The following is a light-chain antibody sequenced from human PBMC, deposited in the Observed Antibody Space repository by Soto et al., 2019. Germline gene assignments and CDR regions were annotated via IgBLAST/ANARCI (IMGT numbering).Light chain of an antibody. V-gene: IGLV2-14*01. Sequence: QSVLTQPASVSGSPGQSITISCTGTSSDIGRYNHVSWYQQYPGKAPKLMIYEVNNRPSGVSDRFSGSKSGNTASLTLSGLQTEDEANYYCSSYTPTDTLIFGGGTKLTVL. CDR1: SSDIGRYNH. CDR2: EVN. CDR3: SSYTPTDTLI. J-gene: IGLJ2*01.